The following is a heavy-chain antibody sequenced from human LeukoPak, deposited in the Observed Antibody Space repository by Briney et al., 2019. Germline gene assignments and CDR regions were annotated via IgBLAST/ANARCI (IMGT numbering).Heavy chain of an antibody. J-gene: IGHJ4*02. CDR3: ARGRGISGWYRGYYFDY. V-gene: IGHV3-74*01. Sequence: GGSLRLSCAASGFTFSSYWMHWIRQAPGKGLVWVSRINSDGSSTNYADSVKGRFTISRDNAENTLYLQMNSLRAEDTAVYYCARGRGISGWYRGYYFDYWGQGTLVTVSS. CDR1: GFTFSSYW. CDR2: INSDGSST. D-gene: IGHD6-19*01.